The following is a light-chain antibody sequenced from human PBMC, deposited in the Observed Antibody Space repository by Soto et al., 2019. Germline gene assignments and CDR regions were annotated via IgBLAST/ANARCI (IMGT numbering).Light chain of an antibody. J-gene: IGKJ4*02. CDR3: QQHCDRSPRT. CDR2: DAS. V-gene: IGKV3D-20*02. Sequence: EIVLTQSPGTLSLSPGERATLSCRASQSVSSSSLAWYQQNRGQATRLLIHDASSRATGIPDRFSGSGSGTDFTLPISSLEPEDFAVDYCQQHCDRSPRTFGGGTKVDIK. CDR1: QSVSSSS.